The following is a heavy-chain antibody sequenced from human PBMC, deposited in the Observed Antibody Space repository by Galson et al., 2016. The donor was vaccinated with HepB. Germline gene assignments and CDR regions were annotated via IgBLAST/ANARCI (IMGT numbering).Heavy chain of an antibody. V-gene: IGHV3-30*04. CDR2: ISFDGSNK. D-gene: IGHD3-10*01. CDR1: GFTFSNYA. Sequence: SLRLSCAVSGFTFSNYAIHWVRQAPGKGLEWVAVISFDGSNKYYADSVQGRFTISRDNSKHTVFLQMSSLRAEDTAIYYCARPSVTLVRAYGMDVWGQGTTVTVSS. J-gene: IGHJ6*02. CDR3: ARPSVTLVRAYGMDV.